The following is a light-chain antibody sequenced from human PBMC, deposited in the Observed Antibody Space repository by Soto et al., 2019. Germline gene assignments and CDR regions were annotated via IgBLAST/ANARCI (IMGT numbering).Light chain of an antibody. Sequence: PATLSVSQGERATLSCRASQSVSSNLAWYQQKPGQAPRLLIYGASTRATGIPARFSGSGSGTEFTLTISSLQSEEFAVYYCQQYNNWPPGWTLGQGTKVDIK. J-gene: IGKJ1*01. CDR3: QQYNNWPPGWT. CDR2: GAS. CDR1: QSVSSN. V-gene: IGKV3-15*01.